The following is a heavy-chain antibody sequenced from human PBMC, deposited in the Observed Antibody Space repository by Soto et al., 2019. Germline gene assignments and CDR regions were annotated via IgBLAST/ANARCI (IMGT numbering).Heavy chain of an antibody. CDR3: AATMDTAIDMDY. CDR1: GYTFTSYG. D-gene: IGHD5-18*01. J-gene: IGHJ4*02. CDR2: ISAYNGDT. Sequence: ASVKVSCKASGYTFTSYGISWVRQAPGQGLEWMGWISAYNGDTNYAQKFQDRVTMTTDTSTSTAYMELSSLRSEDTAVYYCAATMDTAIDMDYWGQGTLVTVSS. V-gene: IGHV1-18*01.